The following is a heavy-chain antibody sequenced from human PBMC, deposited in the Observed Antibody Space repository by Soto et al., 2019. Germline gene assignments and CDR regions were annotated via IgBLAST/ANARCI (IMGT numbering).Heavy chain of an antibody. CDR3: ARHREVSGRRIAMTTGIYS. CDR2: IYYSGSI. D-gene: IGHD3-22*01. Sequence: QLQLQESGPGLVKPSETLSLTCTVSGGSISSSNYYWGWIRQPPGKGLEWIGSIYYSGSIYYSPSLKSRVTISIDTSKNQFSLKLSSVTATDTAVYYCARHREVSGRRIAMTTGIYSWGQGTLVTVSS. V-gene: IGHV4-39*01. J-gene: IGHJ4*02. CDR1: GGSISSSNYY.